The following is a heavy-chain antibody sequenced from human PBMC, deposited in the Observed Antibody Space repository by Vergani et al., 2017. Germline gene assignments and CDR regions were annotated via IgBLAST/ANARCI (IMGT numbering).Heavy chain of an antibody. CDR1: GFTFNHYA. J-gene: IGHJ6*02. Sequence: EVQLLESGGDLVQPGGSLRLSCAASGFTFNHYAMNWVRQAPGKRLEWVSGISGSGGSTYYAGSVKGRFTISRDSSKNTLYLQTNSLSAGDTAVYYCAKANPRNSGYDYLYYYHAMDVWGQGTTVTVSS. CDR2: ISGSGGST. V-gene: IGHV3-23*01. CDR3: AKANPRNSGYDYLYYYHAMDV. D-gene: IGHD5-12*01.